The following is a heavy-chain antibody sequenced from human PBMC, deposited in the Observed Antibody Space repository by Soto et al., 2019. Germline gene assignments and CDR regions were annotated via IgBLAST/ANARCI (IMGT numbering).Heavy chain of an antibody. CDR1: GFTFSSYA. D-gene: IGHD3-9*01. Sequence: GGSLRLSCAASGFTFSSYAMHWVRQAPGKGLEWVAVISYDGSNKYYADSVKGRFTISRDNSKNTLYLQMNSLRAEDTAVYYCARDSHPFYFDRSYYYGMDVWGQGTTVTVSS. J-gene: IGHJ6*02. CDR3: ARDSHPFYFDRSYYYGMDV. CDR2: ISYDGSNK. V-gene: IGHV3-30-3*01.